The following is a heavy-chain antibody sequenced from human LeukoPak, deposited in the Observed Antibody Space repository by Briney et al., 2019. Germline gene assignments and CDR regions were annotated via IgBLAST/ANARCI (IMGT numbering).Heavy chain of an antibody. V-gene: IGHV4-61*01. CDR2: IYYSGST. CDR3: ARGGGYSSGWFLVHNLFDP. D-gene: IGHD6-19*01. Sequence: SVTLSLTHTVSGDSVSRGSYYWSWLRQPPGKGLEWIGSIYYSGSTNYNPSLKSRVTISVDTSKNQFSLKLSSVTAADTAVYYCARGGGYSSGWFLVHNLFDPWGQGTLVTVSS. J-gene: IGHJ5*02. CDR1: GDSVSRGSYY.